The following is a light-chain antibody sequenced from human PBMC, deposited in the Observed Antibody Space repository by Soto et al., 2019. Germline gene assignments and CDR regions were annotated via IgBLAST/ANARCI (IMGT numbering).Light chain of an antibody. CDR2: GAS. V-gene: IGKV3-20*01. CDR3: QQYCSTGYT. CDR1: QSVSSSY. Sequence: EIVLTQSPGTLSLSPGERATLSCSASQSVSSSYLAWYQQKPGQAPRLLIYGASSSATGSPDRFSGSGSGTDFTLAISRLEPEDFAVYYCQQYCSTGYTFGQGTKLEIK. J-gene: IGKJ2*01.